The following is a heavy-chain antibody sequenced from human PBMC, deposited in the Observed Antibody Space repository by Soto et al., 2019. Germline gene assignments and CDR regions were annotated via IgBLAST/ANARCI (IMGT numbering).Heavy chain of an antibody. V-gene: IGHV1-69*13. J-gene: IGHJ6*02. CDR1: GGTFNSYA. Sequence: SVKVSCKASGGTFNSYAISWVRQAPGQVLEWMGGIIPIFGTANYAQKLQGRVTITADESTSTAYMELSSLRSEDTAVYYCARGAVLKGYYYYGMVVWGQGTTVTVSS. CDR2: IIPIFGTA. D-gene: IGHD2-8*01. CDR3: ARGAVLKGYYYYGMVV.